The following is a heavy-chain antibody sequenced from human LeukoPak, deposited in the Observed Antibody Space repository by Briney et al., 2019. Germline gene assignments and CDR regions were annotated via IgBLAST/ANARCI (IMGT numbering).Heavy chain of an antibody. D-gene: IGHD1-26*01. CDR1: RFTFGIYS. CDR2: ISYDGSHK. J-gene: IGHJ6*03. Sequence: GGSLRLSCAASRFTFGIYSMHWVRQAPGKGLEWVSLISYDGSHKYYADSVKGRFTISRDKSKNTLYLQMNSLRAEDTAVYYCARDPYSGTYGDTYYYYMDVWGKGTTVTISS. V-gene: IGHV3-30*04. CDR3: ARDPYSGTYGDTYYYYMDV.